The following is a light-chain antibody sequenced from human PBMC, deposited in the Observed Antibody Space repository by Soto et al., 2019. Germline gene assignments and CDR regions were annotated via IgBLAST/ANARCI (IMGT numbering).Light chain of an antibody. V-gene: IGKV1-13*02. CDR3: QRIKTYVT. Sequence: AIQLTQSPCSLSASAGVRVTITCRASQGVSTYLAWYQQKPGKTPRLLIYGASTLESVVPSRFSGSGSGTDFDLTISSLQPEDFATYYWQRIKTYVTFGQGTRLEIK. CDR2: GAS. J-gene: IGKJ5*01. CDR1: QGVSTY.